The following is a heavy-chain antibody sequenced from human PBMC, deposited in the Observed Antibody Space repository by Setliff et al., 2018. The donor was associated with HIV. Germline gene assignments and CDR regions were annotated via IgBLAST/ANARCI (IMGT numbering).Heavy chain of an antibody. CDR1: GGSVNSYH. V-gene: IGHV4-59*08. D-gene: IGHD2-21*02. J-gene: IGHJ4*02. CDR2: IYKSGTT. Sequence: SETLSLTCIVSGGSVNSYHWSWIRQPPGKGLEWIGYIYKSGTTNYSPSLKSRVTISAGPSKNQFSLKLTSVTAADTAVYYCGRLSGTAMASFDSWGQGILVTVSS. CDR3: GRLSGTAMASFDS.